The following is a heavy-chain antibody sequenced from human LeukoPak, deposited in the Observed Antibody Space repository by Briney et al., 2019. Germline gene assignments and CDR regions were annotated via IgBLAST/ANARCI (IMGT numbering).Heavy chain of an antibody. CDR1: GFTFSSYA. CDR3: AKEVEGYSGSYSDY. V-gene: IGHV3-23*01. CDR2: ISGSGGST. Sequence: QSGGSLRLSCAASGFTFSSYAMSWVRQAPGKGLEWVSAISGSGGSTYYADSVKGRFTISRDNSKNTLYLQMKSLRAEDTAVYYCAKEVEGYSGSYSDYWGQGTLVTVSS. D-gene: IGHD1-26*01. J-gene: IGHJ4*02.